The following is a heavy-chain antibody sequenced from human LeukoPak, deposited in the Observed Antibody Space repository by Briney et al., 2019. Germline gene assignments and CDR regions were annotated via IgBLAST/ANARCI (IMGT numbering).Heavy chain of an antibody. Sequence: KPGGSLRLSCAASGLTFSSYSMNWVRQAPGKGLDWVSSISSSSNYIYYADSVKGRFTISRDNAKNSLYLQMNSLRAEDTAVYYCARVPHAMVRGVIITEFYFDYWGQGTLVTVSS. J-gene: IGHJ4*02. D-gene: IGHD3-10*01. V-gene: IGHV3-21*01. CDR2: ISSSSNYI. CDR1: GLTFSSYS. CDR3: ARVPHAMVRGVIITEFYFDY.